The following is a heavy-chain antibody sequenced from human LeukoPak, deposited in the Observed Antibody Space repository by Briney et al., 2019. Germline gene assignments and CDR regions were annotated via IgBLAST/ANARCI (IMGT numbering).Heavy chain of an antibody. Sequence: SVKVSCKASGGTFSSYAISWVRQAPGQGLEWMGRIIPILGIANYAQKFQGRVTITADKSTSTAYMELSSLRSEDTAVYYCARDGDYYDSSGPNLPLDYWGQGTLVTVSS. CDR1: GGTFSSYA. CDR2: IIPILGIA. J-gene: IGHJ4*02. V-gene: IGHV1-69*04. D-gene: IGHD3-22*01. CDR3: ARDGDYYDSSGPNLPLDY.